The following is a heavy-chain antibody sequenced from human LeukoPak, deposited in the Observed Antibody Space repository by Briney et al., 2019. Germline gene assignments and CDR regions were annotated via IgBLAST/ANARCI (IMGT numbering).Heavy chain of an antibody. CDR1: GFTFSIYA. CDR2: ISGSGGST. V-gene: IGHV3-23*01. J-gene: IGHJ4*02. Sequence: TGGSLRLSCAASGFTFSIYAMSWIRQAPGKGLQWISAISGSGGSTYYADSVKGRFTISRDNSKNTLYLQMHSLRADDTAVYYCAKDVAIAVAGVLDYWGQGTLVTVSS. D-gene: IGHD6-19*01. CDR3: AKDVAIAVAGVLDY.